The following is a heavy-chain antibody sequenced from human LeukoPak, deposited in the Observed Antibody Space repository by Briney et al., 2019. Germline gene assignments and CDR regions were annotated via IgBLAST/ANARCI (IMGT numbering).Heavy chain of an antibody. CDR1: GGSISSSSYY. V-gene: IGHV4-39*07. Sequence: SETLSLTCTVSGGSISSSSYYWGWIRQPPGKGLEWIGSIYYSGSPYYNPSLKSRVTISVDTSKNQFSLKLSSVTAADTAVYYCARDFGPYISSWYVMRAFAIWGQGTMVTVSS. J-gene: IGHJ3*02. CDR3: ARDFGPYISSWYVMRAFAI. CDR2: IYYSGSP. D-gene: IGHD6-13*01.